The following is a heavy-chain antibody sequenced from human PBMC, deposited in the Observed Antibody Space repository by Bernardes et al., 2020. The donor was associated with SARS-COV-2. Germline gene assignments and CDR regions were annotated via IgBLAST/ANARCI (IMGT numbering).Heavy chain of an antibody. Sequence: GWSLRLSCAASGFTFSRFWMAWVRQAPGKGLEWVANIKPDGGERYYVDSVKGRFTISRDNAKTSVYLQMNSLRVEDAAVYYCTTDLNWGASWGQGTPVAVSS. CDR2: IKPDGGER. CDR3: TTDLNWGAS. V-gene: IGHV3-7*04. D-gene: IGHD1-26*01. J-gene: IGHJ5*02. CDR1: GFTFSRFW.